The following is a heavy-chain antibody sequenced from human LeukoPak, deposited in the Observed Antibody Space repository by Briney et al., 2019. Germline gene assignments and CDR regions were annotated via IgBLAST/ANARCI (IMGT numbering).Heavy chain of an antibody. CDR1: GFTFSSYA. J-gene: IGHJ4*02. CDR2: ISGSGGST. V-gene: IGHV3-23*01. Sequence: PGGSLRLSCAASGFTFSSYAMSWVRQAPGKGLEWVSAISGSGGSTYYADSVKGRFTISRDNSKNTLYLQMNSMRAEDTAVYYRAKDLFKYYDFWSGYLVADYWGQGTLVTVSS. CDR3: AKDLFKYYDFWSGYLVADY. D-gene: IGHD3-3*01.